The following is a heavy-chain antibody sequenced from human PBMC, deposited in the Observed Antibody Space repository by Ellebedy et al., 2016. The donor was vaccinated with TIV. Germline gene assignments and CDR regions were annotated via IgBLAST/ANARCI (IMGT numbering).Heavy chain of an antibody. CDR2: IIGSGGNT. CDR1: GFTVRSKY. J-gene: IGHJ6*02. D-gene: IGHD2/OR15-2a*01. Sequence: GGSLRLSCAVSGFTVRSKYMNWVRQAPGKGLEWVTGIIGSGGNTKYVDSVKGRFTISRDNSKNTLFLQMNSLRGEDTAVYYCARSPKDHFYHGMDVWGQGTTVTVSS. CDR3: ARSPKDHFYHGMDV. V-gene: IGHV3-23*01.